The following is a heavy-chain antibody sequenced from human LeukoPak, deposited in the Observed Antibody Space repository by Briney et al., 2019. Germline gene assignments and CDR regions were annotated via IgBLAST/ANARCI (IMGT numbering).Heavy chain of an antibody. Sequence: GGSLRLSCAASGFTVSSNYMSWVRQAPGKGLEWVSVIYSGGSTYYADSVKGRFTISRDNSKNTLYLQMNSLRAEDTAVYYCARDFSEYSGSYYSDYWGQGTLVTVSS. J-gene: IGHJ4*02. CDR3: ARDFSEYSGSYYSDY. V-gene: IGHV3-53*01. CDR2: IYSGGST. CDR1: GFTVSSNY. D-gene: IGHD1-26*01.